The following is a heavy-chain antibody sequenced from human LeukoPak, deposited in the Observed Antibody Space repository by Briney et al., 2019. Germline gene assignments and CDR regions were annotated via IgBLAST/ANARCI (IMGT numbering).Heavy chain of an antibody. CDR3: ARHSSGWYFDY. J-gene: IGHJ4*02. V-gene: IGHV4-34*01. CDR2: INHSGST. CDR1: GGSFSGYY. Sequence: SETLSLTCAVYGGSFSGYYWSWIRQPPGKGLEWIGEINHSGSTNYNPSLKSRVTISVDTSKNQFSLKLSSVTAADTAVYYCARHSSGWYFDYWGQGTLVTVSS. D-gene: IGHD6-19*01.